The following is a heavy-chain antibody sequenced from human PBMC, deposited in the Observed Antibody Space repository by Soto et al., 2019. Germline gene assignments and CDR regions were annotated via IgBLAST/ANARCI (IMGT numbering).Heavy chain of an antibody. D-gene: IGHD2-2*01. V-gene: IGHV4-59*08. CDR3: ARGLYCSSTSCYEGGNWFDP. J-gene: IGHJ5*02. CDR2: IYYSGST. CDR1: GGSISSYY. Sequence: SETLSLTCTVSGGSISSYYWSWIRQPPGKGMEWIGYIYYSGSTNYNPSLKSRVTISVDTSKNQFSLKLSSVTAADTAVYYCARGLYCSSTSCYEGGNWFDPWGQGTLVTVSS.